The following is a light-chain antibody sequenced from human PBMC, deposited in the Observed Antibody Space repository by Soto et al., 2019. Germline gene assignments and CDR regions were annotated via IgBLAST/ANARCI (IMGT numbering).Light chain of an antibody. CDR2: EVS. CDR3: SSFTSINTWV. Sequence: QSALTQPASVSGSPGQSITISCTGTSSDVGGYNYVSWYQQHPGKAPKLMIYEVSNRPSGVSNRFSGSKSGNTASLTISGLQAEDEAEYYCSSFTSINTWVFCGGTKVTVL. J-gene: IGLJ3*02. CDR1: SSDVGGYNY. V-gene: IGLV2-14*01.